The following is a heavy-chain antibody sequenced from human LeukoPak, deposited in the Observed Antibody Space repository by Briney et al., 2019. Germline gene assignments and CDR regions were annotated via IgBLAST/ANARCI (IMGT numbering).Heavy chain of an antibody. CDR1: GFTFSSYS. Sequence: GGSLRLSCAASGFTFSSYSMNWVRQAPGKGLEWVSSISSSSSYIYYADSVKGRFTISRDNAKNSLYLQMNSLRAEDTAVYYCARDQHDFWSGYYNNYYFDYWGQGTLVTVSS. CDR3: ARDQHDFWSGYYNNYYFDY. J-gene: IGHJ4*02. CDR2: ISSSSSYI. D-gene: IGHD3-3*01. V-gene: IGHV3-21*04.